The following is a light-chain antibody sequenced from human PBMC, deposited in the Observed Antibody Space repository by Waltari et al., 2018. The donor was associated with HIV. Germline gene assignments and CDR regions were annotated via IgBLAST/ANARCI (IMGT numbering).Light chain of an antibody. J-gene: IGKJ2*02. CDR1: QGIGSW. Sequence: DIQMTQSPRAVSAFIGDRVILTCRARQGIGSWLAWYRQRAGQAPDLLIHDASTLTSGVPSRFSGGGSGTRFSLTINSFQPEDLATYYCQQTYIFPRTFGPGT. CDR2: DAS. V-gene: IGKV1-12*01. CDR3: QQTYIFPRT.